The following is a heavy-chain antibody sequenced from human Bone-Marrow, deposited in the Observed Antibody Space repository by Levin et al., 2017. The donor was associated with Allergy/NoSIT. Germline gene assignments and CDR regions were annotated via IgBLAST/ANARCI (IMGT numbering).Heavy chain of an antibody. D-gene: IGHD5-24*01. CDR3: VKDRMATNTAALDY. V-gene: IGHV3-9*01. Sequence: SLKISCTTSEFTFDDYAMHWVRQAPGKALEWVSVIRWNSANLGYADSVKGRFTISRDNAKNSLYLQMNSLRIEDTALYYCVKDRMATNTAALDYWGQGALVTVSS. CDR1: EFTFDDYA. J-gene: IGHJ4*02. CDR2: IRWNSANL.